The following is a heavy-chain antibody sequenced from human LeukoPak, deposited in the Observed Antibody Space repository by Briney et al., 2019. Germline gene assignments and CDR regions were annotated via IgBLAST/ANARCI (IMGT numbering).Heavy chain of an antibody. D-gene: IGHD3-22*01. CDR1: GITLSNYG. CDR2: VSDSGGST. Sequence: GGSLRLSCAVSGITLSNYGMSWVRQAPGKGLEWVAGVSDSGGSTNYADSVKGRFTISRDDPKNTLYLQMNSLRAEDTAVYFCAKRGVVIRVILVGFHKEAYYFDSWGQGALVTVSS. V-gene: IGHV3-23*01. CDR3: AKRGVVIRVILVGFHKEAYYFDS. J-gene: IGHJ4*02.